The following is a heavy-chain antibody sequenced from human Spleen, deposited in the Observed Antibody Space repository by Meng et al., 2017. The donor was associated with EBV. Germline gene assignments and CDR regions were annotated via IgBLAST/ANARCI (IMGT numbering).Heavy chain of an antibody. CDR3: ARKAHGPLDY. CDR2: IIPLLGTR. Sequence: LVQVWGGVKTPWSAVNGSCQASGGTLSSYGISWVRQAPGKGLEWMGTIIPLLGTRNYAQKFQGRVTFIADSTSTAYMELSGLRSDDTGFYYCARKAHGPLDYWGQGTLVTVSS. D-gene: IGHD2-8*01. V-gene: IGHV1-69*11. J-gene: IGHJ4*02. CDR1: GGTLSSYG.